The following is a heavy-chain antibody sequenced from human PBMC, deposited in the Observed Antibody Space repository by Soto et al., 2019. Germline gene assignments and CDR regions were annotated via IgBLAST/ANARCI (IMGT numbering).Heavy chain of an antibody. Sequence: SGTTLVNPTQTLTLTCTFSVFSLSTRGVGVGWIRQPPGKALEWLALIYWDDDKRYSPSLKTRLTITKDTSKDQVVLTMTNMDPVDTAKYSCAHIGVSRWFEFWGQGSLVNVSS. D-gene: IGHD6-13*01. CDR3: AHIGVSRWFEF. V-gene: IGHV2-5*02. CDR2: IYWDDDK. J-gene: IGHJ4*02. CDR1: VFSLSTRGVG.